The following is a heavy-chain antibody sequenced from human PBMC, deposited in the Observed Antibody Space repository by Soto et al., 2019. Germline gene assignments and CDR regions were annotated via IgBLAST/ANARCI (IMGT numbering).Heavy chain of an antibody. Sequence: SVKVSCKASGGTFSTFGISWVRQAPGQGLEWMGGIIPFFGTAEYSQKFEDRITITADESTNTVYMDLRSLTSEDTAIYYCARTAPMDAGDKYYYDFWGQGALVTVYS. J-gene: IGHJ4*02. D-gene: IGHD3-16*01. V-gene: IGHV1-69*13. CDR2: IIPFFGTA. CDR3: ARTAPMDAGDKYYYDF. CDR1: GGTFSTFG.